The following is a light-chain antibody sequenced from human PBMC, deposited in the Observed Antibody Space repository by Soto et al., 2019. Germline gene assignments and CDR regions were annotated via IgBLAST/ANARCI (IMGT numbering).Light chain of an antibody. CDR2: KAS. J-gene: IGKJ1*01. CDR1: QTIGSW. CDR3: QHYNSHSEA. Sequence: DIQMTQSPSTLSGSVGDRVTITCRASQTIGSWLAWYQQKPGKAPKLLIYKASTLKSGVPSRFSGSGSGTEFTLTISSLQPDDFATYYCQHYNSHSEAFGQGTKVDIK. V-gene: IGKV1-5*03.